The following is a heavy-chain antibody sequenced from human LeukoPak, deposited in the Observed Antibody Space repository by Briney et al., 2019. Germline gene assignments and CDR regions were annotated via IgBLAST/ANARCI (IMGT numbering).Heavy chain of an antibody. CDR2: INTNTGNP. CDR1: GYTFTNYA. CDR3: AGGGYSSSWGLADVFDI. J-gene: IGHJ3*02. V-gene: IGHV7-4-1*02. D-gene: IGHD6-13*01. Sequence: ASVKVSCKASGYTFTNYAMNWVRQAPGQGLEWMGWINTNTGNPTYAQGFTGRFVFSLDTSVSTAYLQISSLKAEDTAVYYCAGGGYSSSWGLADVFDIWGQGTMVTVSS.